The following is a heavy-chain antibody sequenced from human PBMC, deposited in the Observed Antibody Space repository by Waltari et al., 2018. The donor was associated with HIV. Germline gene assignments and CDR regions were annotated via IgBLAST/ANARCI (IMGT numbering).Heavy chain of an antibody. J-gene: IGHJ3*01. CDR1: GFLFSNYG. V-gene: IGHV3-30*03. Sequence: QVQLMQSGGGVVQPGGSLRLSCTASGFLFSNYGIHWFRQAPGKGLDWVALISHDGNSHFYADSVKGRFTVSRDNSKDTVYLQMNSLTTDDTAVYYCATYCGCDCYFGEVSFDVWGQGTMVIVS. D-gene: IGHD2-21*02. CDR2: ISHDGNSH. CDR3: ATYCGCDCYFGEVSFDV.